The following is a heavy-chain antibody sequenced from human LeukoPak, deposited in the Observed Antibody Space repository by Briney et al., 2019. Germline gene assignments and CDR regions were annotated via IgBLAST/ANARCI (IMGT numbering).Heavy chain of an antibody. J-gene: IGHJ3*02. D-gene: IGHD3-10*01. CDR1: GFTFSSYG. CDR3: ARADLGFYDAFDI. V-gene: IGHV3-30*03. CDR2: ISYDGSNK. Sequence: PGGSLRLSCAASGFTFSSYGMHWVRQAPGKGLEWVAVISYDGSNKYYADSVKGRFTISRDNSKNTLYLQMNSLRAEDTAVYYCARADLGFYDAFDIWGQGTMVTVSS.